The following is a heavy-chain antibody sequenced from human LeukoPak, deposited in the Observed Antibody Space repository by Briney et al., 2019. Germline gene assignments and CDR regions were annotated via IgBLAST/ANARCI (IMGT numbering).Heavy chain of an antibody. CDR1: GYTFTGYY. CDR3: ARDPHYCSGGSCYPRYYFDY. Sequence: GASVKVSCKSSGYTFTGYYIHWVRQAPGQGLEWMGWIKPSSGGTNYAQKFQGRVTMTRDTSISTAYMELSRLGSDDTAVHYCARDPHYCSGGSCYPRYYFDYWGQGTLVTVSS. V-gene: IGHV1-2*02. D-gene: IGHD2-15*01. J-gene: IGHJ4*02. CDR2: IKPSSGGT.